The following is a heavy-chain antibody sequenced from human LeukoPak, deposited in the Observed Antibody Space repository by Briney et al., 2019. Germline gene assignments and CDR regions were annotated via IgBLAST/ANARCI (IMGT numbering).Heavy chain of an antibody. D-gene: IGHD6-13*01. V-gene: IGHV3-9*01. CDR2: ISWNSGSI. J-gene: IGHJ4*02. CDR1: GFTFDDYA. CDR3: ASAVGIAAAGPGY. Sequence: PGGSLRLSCAASGFTFDDYAMHWVRQAPGKGLEWVSGISWNSGSIGYADSVKGRFTISRDNAKNSLYLQMNSLRAEDTAVYYCASAVGIAAAGPGYWGQGTLVTVSS.